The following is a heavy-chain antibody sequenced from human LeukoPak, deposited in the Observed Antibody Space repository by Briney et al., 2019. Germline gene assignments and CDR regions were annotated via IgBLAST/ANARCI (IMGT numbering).Heavy chain of an antibody. CDR1: GCTFGDCT. CDR3: AKGHFGAGHY. V-gene: IGHV3-43*02. Sequence: GGSLRLSCAASGCTFGDCTMHWFRQPPGRGLQWVSLITGDGGTTSYAGSVKGRFTISRDNSKNSLYLHMNSLRNEDTALYYCAKGHFGAGHYWGQGTLVTVSS. D-gene: IGHD3-3*01. J-gene: IGHJ4*02. CDR2: ITGDGGTT.